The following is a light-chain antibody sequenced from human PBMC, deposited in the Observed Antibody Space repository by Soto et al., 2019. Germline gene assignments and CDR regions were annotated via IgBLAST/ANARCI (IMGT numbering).Light chain of an antibody. J-gene: IGKJ4*01. Sequence: EIVLTQSPGTLSLSPGERATLSCRASQSVSSSYLAWYQQKPGQAPRLLIYGASSRATGIPDRFSGSGSGTDFTRTIRRLEPEDFAVYYCKQYGSSPLTFGGGTKVEIK. CDR3: KQYGSSPLT. CDR1: QSVSSSY. V-gene: IGKV3-20*01. CDR2: GAS.